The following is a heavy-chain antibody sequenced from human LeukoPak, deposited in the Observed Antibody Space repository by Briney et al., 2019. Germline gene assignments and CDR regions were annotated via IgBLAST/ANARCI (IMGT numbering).Heavy chain of an antibody. Sequence: PGGSLRLSCAASGLTFSSYSMNWVRQAPGKGLECVSSISSSSTYISYADSVKGRFPIPRDNAKNSLYLQMSSLRADDTAVYYCATPPLGYCRGGSCRTSDYWGQGTLVTVSS. CDR1: GLTFSSYS. V-gene: IGHV3-21*01. CDR3: ATPPLGYCRGGSCRTSDY. D-gene: IGHD2-15*01. J-gene: IGHJ4*02. CDR2: ISSSSTYI.